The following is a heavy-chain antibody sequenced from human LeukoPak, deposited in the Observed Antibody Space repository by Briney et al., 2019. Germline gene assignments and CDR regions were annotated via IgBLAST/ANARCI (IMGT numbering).Heavy chain of an antibody. Sequence: SGTLSLTCTVSAGSISSYYWSWIRQPAGKGLEWIGRIYTTWSTNYNPSLKSLVTMSVDTSKNQFSLTLSSVTAAATAVYYCARGGSVGATYFDYWGQGTLVTVSS. D-gene: IGHD1-26*01. V-gene: IGHV4-4*07. CDR3: ARGGSVGATYFDY. CDR1: AGSISSYY. CDR2: IYTTWST. J-gene: IGHJ4*02.